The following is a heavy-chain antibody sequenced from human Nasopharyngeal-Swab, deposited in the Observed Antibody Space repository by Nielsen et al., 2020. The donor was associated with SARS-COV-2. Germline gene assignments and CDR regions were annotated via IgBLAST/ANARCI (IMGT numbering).Heavy chain of an antibody. D-gene: IGHD3-16*01. V-gene: IGHV4-34*01. CDR2: INWAGTT. CDR3: SKTLGPRSAGAGGLNV. Sequence: WRRQDPGKGLEWIGDINWAGTTNYSPSLKSRVTISIDTSSNQFSLKLNSVTAADTAVYYCSKTLGPRSAGAGGLNVWGKGTTVTVSS. J-gene: IGHJ6*04.